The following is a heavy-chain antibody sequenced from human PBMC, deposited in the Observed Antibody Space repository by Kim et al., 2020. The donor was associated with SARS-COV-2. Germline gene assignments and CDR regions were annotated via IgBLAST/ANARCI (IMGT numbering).Heavy chain of an antibody. CDR3: AKGGGRYYGDAFDI. D-gene: IGHD1-26*01. J-gene: IGHJ3*02. V-gene: IGHV3-23*01. Sequence: DPVKGRFTISRDNSKNTLYLQMNSLRAEDTALYYCAKGGGRYYGDAFDIWGQGTVVTVSS.